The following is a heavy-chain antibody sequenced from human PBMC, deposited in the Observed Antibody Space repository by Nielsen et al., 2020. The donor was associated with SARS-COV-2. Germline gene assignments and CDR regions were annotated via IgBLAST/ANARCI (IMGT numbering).Heavy chain of an antibody. V-gene: IGHV3-30-3*01. CDR3: ARGNGWGSYFDY. CDR1: GFTFSTYA. CDR2: ISYDGSEK. Sequence: GSLRLSCAASGFTFSTYAMHWVRQAPGKGLEWVAVISYDGSEKYFADSVKGRFTISRDNSKNTLYLHMNSLRAEDTAVYYCARGNGWGSYFDYWGQGTLVTVSS. J-gene: IGHJ4*02. D-gene: IGHD7-27*01.